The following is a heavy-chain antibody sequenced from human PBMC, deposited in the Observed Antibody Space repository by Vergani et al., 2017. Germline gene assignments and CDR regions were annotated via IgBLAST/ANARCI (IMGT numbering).Heavy chain of an antibody. J-gene: IGHJ5*02. CDR2: INHSGST. V-gene: IGHV4-34*01. CDR3: ARGLYSSSRLSWFDP. Sequence: QVQLQESGPGLVKPSETLSLTCTVYGGSFSGYYWSWIRQPPGKGLEWIGEINHSGSTNYNPSLKSRVTISVDTSKNQFSLKLSSVTAADTAVYYCARGLYSSSRLSWFDPWGQGTLVTVSS. D-gene: IGHD6-13*01. CDR1: GGSFSGYY.